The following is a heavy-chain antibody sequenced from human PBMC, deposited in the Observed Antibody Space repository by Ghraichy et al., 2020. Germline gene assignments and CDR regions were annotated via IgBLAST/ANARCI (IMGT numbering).Heavy chain of an antibody. V-gene: IGHV3-23*01. J-gene: IGHJ6*02. Sequence: GGSLRLSCAASGFTFSSYAMHWVRQAPGKGLEWVSGISGIGGSAYSADSVKGRFTISRDNSKNPVYLQMNSLRVEDTALYYCAKGAYCSGGSCFYYYGLDVWGQGTTVTVSS. CDR1: GFTFSSYA. CDR2: ISGIGGSA. D-gene: IGHD2-15*01. CDR3: AKGAYCSGGSCFYYYGLDV.